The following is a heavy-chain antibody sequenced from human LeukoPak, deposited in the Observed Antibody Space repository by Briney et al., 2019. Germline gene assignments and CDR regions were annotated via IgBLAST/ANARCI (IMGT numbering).Heavy chain of an antibody. Sequence: PSETLSLTCGVYGGSFSGYYWSWIRQPPGKGLEWIGDINHSGSTNYNPSLKSRVTISVDPSKSQLSLRLSSMTAADTAVYYCARDRYCSSTSCNRYYYHGMDVWGQGTTVTVSS. V-gene: IGHV4-34*01. CDR3: ARDRYCSSTSCNRYYYHGMDV. D-gene: IGHD2-2*01. J-gene: IGHJ6*02. CDR1: GGSFSGYY. CDR2: INHSGST.